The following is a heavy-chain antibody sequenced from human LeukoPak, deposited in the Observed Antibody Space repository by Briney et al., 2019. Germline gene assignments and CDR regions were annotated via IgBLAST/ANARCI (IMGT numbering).Heavy chain of an antibody. CDR2: IIPIFGTA. D-gene: IGHD2-15*01. J-gene: IGHJ4*02. V-gene: IGHV1-69*05. CDR1: GGTFSSYA. CDR3: QVVVVAARDY. Sequence: ASVKVSCKASGGTFSSYAISWMRQAPGQGLEWMGRIIPIFGTANYAQKFQGRVTITTDESTSTAYMELSSLRSEDTAVYYCQVVVVAARDYWGQGTLVTVSS.